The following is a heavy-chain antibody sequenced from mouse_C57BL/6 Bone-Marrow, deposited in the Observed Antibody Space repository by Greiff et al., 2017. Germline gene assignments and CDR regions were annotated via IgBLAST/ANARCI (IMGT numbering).Heavy chain of an antibody. J-gene: IGHJ4*01. V-gene: IGHV8-8*01. D-gene: IGHD2-4*01. CDR2: IWWDDDK. CDR3: ARIDDCDGYYALDY. CDR1: GFSLSTFGMG. Sequence: QVTLKVSGPGILQPSQTLSLTCSFSGFSLSTFGMGVGWIRQPSGKGLEWLAHIWWDDDKYYTPALKSRPTIPQATSKNQVFLKMANVDTADTATYYCARIDDCDGYYALDYWGQGTSVTVSS.